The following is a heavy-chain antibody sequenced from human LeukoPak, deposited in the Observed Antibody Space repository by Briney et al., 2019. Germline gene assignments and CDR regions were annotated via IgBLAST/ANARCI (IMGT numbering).Heavy chain of an antibody. J-gene: IGHJ4*02. Sequence: ASVKVSCKASGYTFTDYYMHWVRQAPGQGLEWMGWINPNSGGTNYAQKFQGRVTMTRDTSISTAYMELSRLRSDDTAVYYCARVRHSSGWSEFDYWGQGTLVTVSS. V-gene: IGHV1-2*02. CDR2: INPNSGGT. CDR3: ARVRHSSGWSEFDY. D-gene: IGHD6-19*01. CDR1: GYTFTDYY.